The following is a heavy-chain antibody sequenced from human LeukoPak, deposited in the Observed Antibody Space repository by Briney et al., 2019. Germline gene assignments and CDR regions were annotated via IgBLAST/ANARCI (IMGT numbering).Heavy chain of an antibody. Sequence: SSETLSLTCTVSGGSISSYYWSWIRQPPGKGLEWIGYIYYSGSTNYNPSLKSRVTISVDTSKNQFSLKLSSVTAADTAVYYCARGRVPAAPTYYYMDVWGKGTTVTVSS. V-gene: IGHV4-59*01. CDR3: ARGRVPAAPTYYYMDV. D-gene: IGHD2-2*01. CDR2: IYYSGST. CDR1: GGSISSYY. J-gene: IGHJ6*03.